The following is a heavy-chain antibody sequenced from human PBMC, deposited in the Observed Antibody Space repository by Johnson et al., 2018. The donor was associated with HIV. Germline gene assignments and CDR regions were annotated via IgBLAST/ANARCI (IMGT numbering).Heavy chain of an antibody. CDR1: GFTFSSYA. CDR3: VRGPIVLGAFDI. J-gene: IGHJ3*02. V-gene: IGHV3-30*04. Sequence: QVQLVESGGGLVQPGRSLRLSCAASGFTFSSYAMHWVRQAPGKGLEWVAVISYDGSNKYYADSVKGRFTISRDNSKNTLYLQMNSLRAGDTAVYYCVRGPIVLGAFDIWGQGTMVTVSS. CDR2: ISYDGSNK. D-gene: IGHD2/OR15-2a*01.